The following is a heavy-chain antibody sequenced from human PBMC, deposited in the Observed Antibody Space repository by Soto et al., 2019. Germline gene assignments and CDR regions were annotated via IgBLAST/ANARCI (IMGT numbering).Heavy chain of an antibody. CDR2: IWYDGSNK. J-gene: IGHJ5*02. V-gene: IGHV3-33*01. CDR3: ARDASRGIAVAWRP. D-gene: IGHD6-19*01. Sequence: QVQLVESGGGVVQPGRSLRLSCAASGFTISSYGMHWVRQAPGKGLEWVAVIWYDGSNKYYADSVKGRFTISRDNSKNTLYLQMNSLRAEDTAVYYCARDASRGIAVAWRPWGQGTLVTVSS. CDR1: GFTISSYG.